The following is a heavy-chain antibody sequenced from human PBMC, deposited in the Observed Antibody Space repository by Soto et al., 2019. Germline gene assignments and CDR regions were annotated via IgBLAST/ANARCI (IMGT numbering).Heavy chain of an antibody. J-gene: IGHJ4*02. CDR2: ISGSGGST. CDR1: GFTFRCYA. Sequence: GGSLRLSYAASGFTFRCYAISWVRQAPVKGLEWDSAISGSGGSTYYADSVKGRFTISRDNSKNTLYLHVNSLRAEDTGVYYCARALMEVPAPPLGYWGQGTLVTVSS. V-gene: IGHV3-23*01. CDR3: ARALMEVPAPPLGY. D-gene: IGHD2-8*01.